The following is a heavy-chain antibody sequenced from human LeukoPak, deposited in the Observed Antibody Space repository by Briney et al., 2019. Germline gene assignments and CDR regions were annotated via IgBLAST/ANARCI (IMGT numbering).Heavy chain of an antibody. CDR1: GFTVSTSF. J-gene: IGHJ4*02. D-gene: IGHD4-11*01. CDR2: IYSGGST. V-gene: IGHV3-53*01. CDR3: ARTRVDTTTSDYFDY. Sequence: GGSLRLSCVVSGFTVSTSFMSWVRQAPGERLEWVSVIYSGGSTYYADSVKGRFTISRDNSKNTLYLQMNSLRAEDTAVYYCARTRVDTTTSDYFDYWGQGTLVTVSS.